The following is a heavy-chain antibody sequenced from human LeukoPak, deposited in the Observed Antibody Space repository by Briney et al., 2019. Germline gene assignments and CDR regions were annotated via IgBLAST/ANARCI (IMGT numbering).Heavy chain of an antibody. V-gene: IGHV1-2*06. J-gene: IGHJ5*02. CDR2: INPNSGGT. CDR3: AAERRGVRGVITSSWFAP. CDR1: GYTFTGYY. D-gene: IGHD3-10*01. Sequence: ASVKVSCKASGYTFTGYYMHWVRQAPGQGLEWMGRINPNSGGTNYAQKFQGRVTMTRDTSISTAYMELHRLRSADTAVYYCAAERRGVRGVITSSWFAPWGQGTLVSVSS.